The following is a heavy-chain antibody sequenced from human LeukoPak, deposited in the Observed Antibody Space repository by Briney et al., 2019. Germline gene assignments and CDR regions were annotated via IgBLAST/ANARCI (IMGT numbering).Heavy chain of an antibody. CDR1: GFTFRSYD. D-gene: IGHD6-19*01. CDR3: ARGGIPVAGIDEIDF. Sequence: GSLRLSCAASGFTFRSYDMHRVRQVTGKGLEWVSAIGIGGDTYYLDSVKGRFTISRENAKNSLYLQMDSLRAGDTAVYYCARGGIPVAGIDEIDFWGQGTLVTVAS. CDR2: IGIGGDT. V-gene: IGHV3-13*01. J-gene: IGHJ4*02.